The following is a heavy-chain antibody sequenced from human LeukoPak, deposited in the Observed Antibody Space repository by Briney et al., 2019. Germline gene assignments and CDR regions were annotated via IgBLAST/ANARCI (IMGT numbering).Heavy chain of an antibody. D-gene: IGHD5-18*01. V-gene: IGHV4-38-2*02. CDR2: IYHSGST. J-gene: IGHJ3*02. CDR1: GYSISSGYY. Sequence: SETLSLTCTVSGYSISSGYYWGWIRQPPGKGLEWIGSIYHSGSTYYNPSLKSRVTISVDTSKNQFSLKLSSVTAADTAVYYCARTPSLIELWTNDAFDIWGQGTMVTVSS. CDR3: ARTPSLIELWTNDAFDI.